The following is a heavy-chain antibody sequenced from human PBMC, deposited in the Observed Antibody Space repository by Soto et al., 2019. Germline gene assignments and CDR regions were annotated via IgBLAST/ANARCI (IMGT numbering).Heavy chain of an antibody. CDR2: IYYSGST. CDR1: GGSISGGGYY. Sequence: PSETLSLTCTVSGGSISGGGYYWSWIRQHPGKGLEWIGYIYYSGSTYYNPSLKSRVTISVDTSKNQFSLKLSSVTAADTAVYYCAREPNVLSGVRALGGMDVWGQGTTVTVSS. J-gene: IGHJ6*02. V-gene: IGHV4-31*03. CDR3: AREPNVLSGVRALGGMDV. D-gene: IGHD3-10*01.